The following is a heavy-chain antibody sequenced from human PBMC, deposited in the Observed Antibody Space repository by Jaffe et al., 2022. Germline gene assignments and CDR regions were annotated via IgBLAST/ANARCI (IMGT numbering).Heavy chain of an antibody. D-gene: IGHD2-15*01. J-gene: IGHJ4*02. CDR1: GFTFGDYA. V-gene: IGHV3-49*04. CDR2: IRSKAYGGTT. CDR3: TRVGYCSGGSCYPWIQNDY. Sequence: EVQLVESGGGLVQPGRSLRLSCTASGFTFGDYAMSWVRQAPGKGLEWVGFIRSKAYGGTTEYAASVKGRFTISRDDSKSIAYLQMNSLKTEDTAVYYCTRVGYCSGGSCYPWIQNDYWGQGTLVTVSS.